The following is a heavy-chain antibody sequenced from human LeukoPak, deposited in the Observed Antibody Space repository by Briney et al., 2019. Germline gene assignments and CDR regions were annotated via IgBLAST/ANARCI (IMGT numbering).Heavy chain of an antibody. CDR1: GYTFTSYG. CDR3: ARDKYCSGGSCYSRRLDFDY. Sequence: ASVKVSCTASGYTFTSYGISWVRQAPGQGLEWMGWISAYDGNTNYAQKLQGRVTMTTDTSTSTAYMELRSLRSDDTAVYYCARDKYCSGGSCYSRRLDFDYWGQGTLVTVSS. V-gene: IGHV1-18*01. D-gene: IGHD2-15*01. CDR2: ISAYDGNT. J-gene: IGHJ4*02.